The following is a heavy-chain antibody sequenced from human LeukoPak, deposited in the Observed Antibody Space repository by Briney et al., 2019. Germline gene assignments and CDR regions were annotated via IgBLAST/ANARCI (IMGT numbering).Heavy chain of an antibody. Sequence: GASVKVSCKASGYTFTSYFMHWVRQAHGQGLEWMGIINPSGGSTSYAQKFQGRVTMTRATSTSTVYMELSSLRSEDTAVYYCARVELNYGMDVWGQGTTVTVSS. CDR2: INPSGGST. J-gene: IGHJ6*02. D-gene: IGHD1-7*01. CDR1: GYTFTSYF. CDR3: ARVELNYGMDV. V-gene: IGHV1-46*01.